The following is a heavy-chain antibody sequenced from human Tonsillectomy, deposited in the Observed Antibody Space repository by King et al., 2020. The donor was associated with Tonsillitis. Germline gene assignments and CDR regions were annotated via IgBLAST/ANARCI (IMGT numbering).Heavy chain of an antibody. CDR2: ISYDGSNE. CDR3: AKESGLYDFWSGYFDY. J-gene: IGHJ4*02. CDR1: GFIFSSYG. V-gene: IGHV3-30*18. Sequence: VQLVESGGGVVQPGRSLRLSCAASGFIFSSYGLHWVRQTPGKGLEWVALISYDGSNEFYADSVKGRFTISRDNSKKTLYLQVNSLRAEDTAVYYCAKESGLYDFWSGYFDYGGQGTLVTVSS. D-gene: IGHD3/OR15-3a*01.